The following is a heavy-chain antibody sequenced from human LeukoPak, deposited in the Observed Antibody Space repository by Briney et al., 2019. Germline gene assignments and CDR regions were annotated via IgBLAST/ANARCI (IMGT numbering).Heavy chain of an antibody. Sequence: SETLSLTCTVSGYSISSGYYWGWIRQPPGKGLEWIGSIYHSGSTYYNPSLKSRVTISIDKSKNQFSLKLRSVAAADTAVYYCASTDDSTYYGWFDPWGQGTLVTVSS. CDR1: GYSISSGYY. CDR2: IYHSGST. CDR3: ASTDDSTYYGWFDP. D-gene: IGHD1-26*01. V-gene: IGHV4-38-2*02. J-gene: IGHJ5*02.